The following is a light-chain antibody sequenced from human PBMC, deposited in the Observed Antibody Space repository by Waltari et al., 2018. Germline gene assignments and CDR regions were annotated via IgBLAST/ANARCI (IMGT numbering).Light chain of an antibody. CDR3: QHYGSSPYT. J-gene: IGKJ2*01. Sequence: EIVLTQSPGTLSMSPGERATLSCRASQSVTTRYLPWYQPKPDQAPRLFIYGASSRATGIPDRFSGSGSGTDFTLTISRLEPGDFAVYYCQHYGSSPYTFGQGTKLEIK. CDR2: GAS. V-gene: IGKV3-20*01. CDR1: QSVTTRY.